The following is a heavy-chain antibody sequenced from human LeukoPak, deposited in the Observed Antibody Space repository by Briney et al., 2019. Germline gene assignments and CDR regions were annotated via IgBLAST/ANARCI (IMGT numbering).Heavy chain of an antibody. CDR1: GGSISSGGYY. Sequence: SETLSLTCTVSGGSISSGGYYWSWIRQHPGKGLEWIGYIYYSGSTYYNPSLKSRVTISVDTSKNQFSLKLSSVTAADTAVYYWARGHGSGSYYSDWGQGTLVTVSS. CDR2: IYYSGST. V-gene: IGHV4-31*03. J-gene: IGHJ4*02. D-gene: IGHD3-10*01. CDR3: ARGHGSGSYYSD.